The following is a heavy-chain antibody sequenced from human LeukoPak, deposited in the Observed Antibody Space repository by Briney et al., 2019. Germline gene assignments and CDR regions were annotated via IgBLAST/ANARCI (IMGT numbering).Heavy chain of an antibody. V-gene: IGHV1-2*02. CDR1: GYTFTGYY. CDR3: ARTDYDSSGYYWGVDP. D-gene: IGHD3-22*01. CDR2: INPNSGGT. J-gene: IGHJ5*02. Sequence: AASVKVSCKASGYTFTGYYMHWVRQAPGQGLEWMGWINPNSGGTNYAQKFQGRVTMTRDTSISTAYMGLSRLRSDDTAVYYCARTDYDSSGYYWGVDPWGQGTLVTVSS.